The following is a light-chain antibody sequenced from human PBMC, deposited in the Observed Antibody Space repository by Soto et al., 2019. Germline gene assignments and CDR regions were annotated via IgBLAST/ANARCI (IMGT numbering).Light chain of an antibody. CDR2: GAS. J-gene: IGKJ1*01. Sequence: EIVLTQSPGTLSLSPGERATLSCRTSQSVRSSYLAWYQQKPGQAPRLLIYGASSRATGIPDRFSGSGSGTDFILTIRRLEPEDLAVYYCQHYGSSLWTFGQGTKVEIK. CDR3: QHYGSSLWT. CDR1: QSVRSSY. V-gene: IGKV3-20*01.